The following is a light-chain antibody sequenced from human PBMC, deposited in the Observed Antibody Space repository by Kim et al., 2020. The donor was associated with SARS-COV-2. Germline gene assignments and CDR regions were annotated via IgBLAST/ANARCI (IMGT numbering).Light chain of an antibody. CDR1: SSDVGGYNY. V-gene: IGLV2-11*01. CDR3: CSYAGSYTNYV. J-gene: IGLJ1*01. CDR2: DVS. Sequence: SVTLSCTGNSSDVGGYNYVSWYQQHPGKAPKPMIYDVSKRPSGVPDRFSGSKSGNTASLTISGLQAEDEADYYCCSYAGSYTNYVFGTGTKVTVL.